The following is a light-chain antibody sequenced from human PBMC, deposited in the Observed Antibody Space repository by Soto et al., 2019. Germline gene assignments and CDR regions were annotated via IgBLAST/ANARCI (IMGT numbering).Light chain of an antibody. CDR1: NIGSRN. Sequence: SYELTQPLSESVALGQTARISCGGNNIGSRNVHWYQQKPGQAPVLVIYRDYNRPSGIPERFSASNSGNTATLTINRAQAGDEADYYCQVWHIHTGLFGGGTQLTVL. CDR3: QVWHIHTGL. V-gene: IGLV3-9*01. CDR2: RDY. J-gene: IGLJ3*02.